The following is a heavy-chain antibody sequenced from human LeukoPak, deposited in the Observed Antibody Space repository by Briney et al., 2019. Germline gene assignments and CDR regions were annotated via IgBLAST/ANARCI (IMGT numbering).Heavy chain of an antibody. CDR2: IYWNDNK. V-gene: IGHV2-5*01. CDR3: AHSRLVVITWSHILNFDY. Sequence: SGPTLVKPTQTLTLTCTFSGFSLSTSGVGVGWIRQPPGKALEWLALIYWNDNKRYSPSLKSRLTITKDTSKNQVVLTMTNMDPVDTATYYCAHSRLVVITWSHILNFDYWGQGTLVTVSS. J-gene: IGHJ4*02. D-gene: IGHD3-22*01. CDR1: GFSLSTSGVG.